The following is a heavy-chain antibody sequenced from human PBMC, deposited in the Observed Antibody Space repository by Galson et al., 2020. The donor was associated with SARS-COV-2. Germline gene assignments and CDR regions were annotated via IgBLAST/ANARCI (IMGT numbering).Heavy chain of an antibody. CDR2: ISSSYRYI. CDR1: GFTFSNYD. CDR3: ARDLPTQPGC. D-gene: IGHD6-19*01. J-gene: IGHJ4*02. Sequence: GGSLRLSCAASGFTFSNYDMHWVRQAPGKGLEWVSSISSSYRYIYYADSVKGRFTISRDNAKNSLFLQMNSLRVDDTAVYYCARDLPTQPGCWGQGTLVTVSS. V-gene: IGHV3-21*01.